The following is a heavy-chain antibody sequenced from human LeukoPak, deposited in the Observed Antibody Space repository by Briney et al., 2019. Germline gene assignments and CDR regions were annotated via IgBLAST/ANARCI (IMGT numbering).Heavy chain of an antibody. CDR3: ARGSLCSSTSCYYYYGMDV. V-gene: IGHV3-30*04. CDR1: GFTFSSYA. D-gene: IGHD2-2*01. Sequence: GGSLRLSCAASGFTFSSYAMHWVRQAPGKGLEWVAVISYDGSNKYYADSVKGRFTISRDNSKNTLYLQMNSLRAEDTAVYYCARGSLCSSTSCYYYYGMDVWGQGTTVTVSS. J-gene: IGHJ6*02. CDR2: ISYDGSNK.